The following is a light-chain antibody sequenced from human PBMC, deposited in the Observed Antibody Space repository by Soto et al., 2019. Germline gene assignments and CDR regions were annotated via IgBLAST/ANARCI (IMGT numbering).Light chain of an antibody. J-gene: IGKJ2*01. CDR2: HGS. CDR3: QQSSTTVYT. CDR1: QNIGTY. V-gene: IGKV1-39*01. Sequence: DIRLTQSPSSLSASVGDRVTVSCRASQNIGTYLNWYQHKPGRAPTLLMYHGSTLQPGVPSRFSGSRSGTDFTLSISGLQSEDFASYYCQQSSTTVYTFGQGTTLEIK.